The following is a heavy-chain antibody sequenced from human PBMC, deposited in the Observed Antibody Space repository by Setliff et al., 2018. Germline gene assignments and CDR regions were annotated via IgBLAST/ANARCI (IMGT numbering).Heavy chain of an antibody. V-gene: IGHV4-39*07. D-gene: IGHD1-26*01. Sequence: PSETLSLTCTVSGGSISSSSYYWGWIRQPPGKGLEWIGSIHYSGSTYYNPSLKSRVTISIDTSKNQFSLKLSSVTAADTAVYYCARGGDSGSYFLANHDALDIWGQGTMVTVSS. CDR2: IHYSGST. J-gene: IGHJ3*02. CDR3: ARGGDSGSYFLANHDALDI. CDR1: GGSISSSSYY.